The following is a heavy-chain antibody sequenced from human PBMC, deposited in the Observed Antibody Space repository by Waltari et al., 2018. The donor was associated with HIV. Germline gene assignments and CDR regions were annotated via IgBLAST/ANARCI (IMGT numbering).Heavy chain of an antibody. J-gene: IGHJ4*02. Sequence: QLQLQESGPGLVKPSETLSLTCNVSGGSIISSSYYWGWIRQPPGEGVEWIGSVYYSGTTYSTPSLKSRGTISVDASKNQFSLKLSSVTAADTAVYYCATDGVWGSYRYVGGYFDYWGQGTLVTVSS. D-gene: IGHD3-16*02. V-gene: IGHV4-39*01. CDR1: GGSIISSSYY. CDR2: VYYSGTT. CDR3: ATDGVWGSYRYVGGYFDY.